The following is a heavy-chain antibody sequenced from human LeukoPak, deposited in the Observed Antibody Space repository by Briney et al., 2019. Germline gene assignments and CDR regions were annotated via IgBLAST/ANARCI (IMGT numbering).Heavy chain of an antibody. V-gene: IGHV4-59*01. Sequence: SETLSLTCTVSGGSISSYYWSWIRQPPGKGLEWIGYIYYSGGTNYNPSLKSRVTISVDTSKNQFSLKLSSVTAADTAVYYCARAPDYYMDVWGKGTTVTVSS. CDR2: IYYSGGT. CDR1: GGSISSYY. J-gene: IGHJ6*03. CDR3: ARAPDYYMDV.